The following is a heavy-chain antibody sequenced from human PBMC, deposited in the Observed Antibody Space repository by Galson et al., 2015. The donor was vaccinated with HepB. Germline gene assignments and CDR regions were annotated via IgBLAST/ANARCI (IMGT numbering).Heavy chain of an antibody. V-gene: IGHV3-15*01. CDR2: IKSKTDGETT. D-gene: IGHD2-8*02. J-gene: IGHJ5*02. CDR1: GFPFNNAW. Sequence: SLRLSCAASGFPFNNAWMTWVRQAPGMGPEWVGRIKSKTDGETTDYAAPVKGRFTISRDDSENRLYLQMNSLKTEDTAVYYCTTDVYYSTYWSWLDPWGQGTLVTVSS. CDR3: TTDVYYSTYWSWLDP.